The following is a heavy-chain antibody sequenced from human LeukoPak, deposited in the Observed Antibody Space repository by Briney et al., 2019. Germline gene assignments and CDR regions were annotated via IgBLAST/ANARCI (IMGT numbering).Heavy chain of an antibody. Sequence: TSETLSLTCTVSGGSISSHYWSWIRQPPGKGLEWIGYIYYSGSTNYNPSLKSRVTISVDTSKNQFSLKLSSVTAADTAVYYCARFSSWDNGFDYWGQGTLVTVSS. D-gene: IGHD6-13*01. CDR1: GGSISSHY. V-gene: IGHV4-59*11. CDR2: IYYSGST. J-gene: IGHJ4*02. CDR3: ARFSSWDNGFDY.